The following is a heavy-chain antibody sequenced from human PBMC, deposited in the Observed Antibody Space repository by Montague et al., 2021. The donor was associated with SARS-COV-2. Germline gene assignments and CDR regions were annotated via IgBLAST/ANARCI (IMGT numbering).Heavy chain of an antibody. Sequence: SETLSLTCTVTGGPISGSSDYWGWIRQSPGKGLEWIASVDYSGNSYYSPSLKSRLTISVDTSKNQFSLKLNSVTAADTALYYCARREYSYGWGDWGQGTLGNGSS. J-gene: IGHJ4*02. CDR1: GGPISGSSDY. CDR2: VDYSGNS. D-gene: IGHD5-18*01. CDR3: ARREYSYGWGD. V-gene: IGHV4-39*01.